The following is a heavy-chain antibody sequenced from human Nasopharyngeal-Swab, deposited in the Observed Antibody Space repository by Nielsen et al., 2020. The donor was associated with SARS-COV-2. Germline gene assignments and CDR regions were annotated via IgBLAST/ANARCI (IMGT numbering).Heavy chain of an antibody. J-gene: IGHJ4*02. CDR2: IRGSGITT. CDR3: AKDMAAGYFFDF. D-gene: IGHD6-13*01. Sequence: GESLKTSFQAPGFSFDSYAMSWVRQPPGKGREWVPPIRGSGITTYYADSVKGRFTISRDNSKNTVYLQMDSLRAEDAAIYYCAKDMAAGYFFDFWGQGTLVTVSS. CDR1: GFSFDSYA. V-gene: IGHV3-23*01.